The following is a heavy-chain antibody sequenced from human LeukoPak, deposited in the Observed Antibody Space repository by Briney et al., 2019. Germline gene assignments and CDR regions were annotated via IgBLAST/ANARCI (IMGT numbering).Heavy chain of an antibody. Sequence: GGSLRLSCAASGFTFSAYHINWVRQAPGKGLEWISYISTTGTTIHYADSVKGRLAISRDNSKNTLYLQMNSLRAEDTAVYYCGKNRYSGSLSPFDIWGQGTMVAVSS. CDR1: GFTFSAYH. D-gene: IGHD1-26*01. V-gene: IGHV3-48*01. J-gene: IGHJ3*02. CDR2: ISTTGTTI. CDR3: GKNRYSGSLSPFDI.